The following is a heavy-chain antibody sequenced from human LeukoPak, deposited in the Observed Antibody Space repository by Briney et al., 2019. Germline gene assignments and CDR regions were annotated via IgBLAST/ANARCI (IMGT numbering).Heavy chain of an antibody. CDR2: ISGSCGST. V-gene: IGHV3-23*01. Sequence: GGTLRLSCAASGFTFSCYGMSWVRQAPGKGLEVVWAISGSCGSTYYADSVKGRFTISRDNSKHTLYLQMHSLRAADTAVYYCAKAGGYRFGAFPDWGQGTLVTVSS. CDR3: AKAGGYRFGAFPD. D-gene: IGHD3-10*01. CDR1: GFTFSCYG. J-gene: IGHJ4*02.